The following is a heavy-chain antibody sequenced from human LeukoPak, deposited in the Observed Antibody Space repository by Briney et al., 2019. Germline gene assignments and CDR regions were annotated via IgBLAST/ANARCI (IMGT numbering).Heavy chain of an antibody. Sequence: GASVKVSCKASGYTFTAYAMNWVRQAPGRGLEWMGWINTDTGNPTYAQGFTGRFVFSLDTSVSTAYLQITNLKTEDTAVYYCARVWAAAGFFYHFDYWGQGALVTVSS. CDR3: ARVWAAAGFFYHFDY. CDR2: INTDTGNP. D-gene: IGHD6-13*01. V-gene: IGHV7-4-1*02. J-gene: IGHJ4*02. CDR1: GYTFTAYA.